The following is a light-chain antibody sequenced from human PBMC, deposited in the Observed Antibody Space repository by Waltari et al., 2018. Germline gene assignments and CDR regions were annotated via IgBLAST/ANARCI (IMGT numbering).Light chain of an antibody. CDR2: WAS. Sequence: DIVMTQSPDSLAVSLGERATINCKSSQSVLFSSNNRNYLAWYQQKPGPAPKLVLYWASTRESGVPDRFSGSGSATDFTLTISSLQAEDVAVYYCQQYYSSPFTFGPGTKLEIK. CDR1: QSVLFSSNNRNY. J-gene: IGKJ3*01. V-gene: IGKV4-1*01. CDR3: QQYYSSPFT.